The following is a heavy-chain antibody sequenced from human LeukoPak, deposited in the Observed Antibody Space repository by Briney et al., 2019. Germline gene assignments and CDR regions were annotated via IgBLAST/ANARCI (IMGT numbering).Heavy chain of an antibody. CDR3: ARGKIAAAGKHDAFDI. Sequence: SETLSLTCTVSGGSISSYYWSWIRQPPGKGLEWIGEINHSGSTNYNPSLKSRVTISVDTSKNQFSLKLSSVTAADTAVYYCARGKIAAAGKHDAFDIWGQGTMVTVSS. J-gene: IGHJ3*02. V-gene: IGHV4-34*01. CDR2: INHSGST. CDR1: GGSISSYY. D-gene: IGHD6-13*01.